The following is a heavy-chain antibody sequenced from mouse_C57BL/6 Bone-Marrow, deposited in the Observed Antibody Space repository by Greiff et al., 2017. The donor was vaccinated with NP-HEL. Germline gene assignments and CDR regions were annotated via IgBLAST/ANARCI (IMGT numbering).Heavy chain of an antibody. D-gene: IGHD2-2*01. CDR3: TTMVTTHFDY. CDR1: GFNIKDDY. J-gene: IGHJ2*01. Sequence: LVESGAELVRPGASVKLSCTASGFNIKDDYMHWVKQRPEQGLEWIGWIDPENGDTEYASKFQGKATITADTSSNTAYLQLSSLTSEDTAVYYCTTMVTTHFDYWGQGTTLTVSS. V-gene: IGHV14-4*01. CDR2: IDPENGDT.